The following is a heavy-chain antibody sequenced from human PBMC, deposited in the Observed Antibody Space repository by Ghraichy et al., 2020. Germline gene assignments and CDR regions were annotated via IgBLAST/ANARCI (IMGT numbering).Heavy chain of an antibody. J-gene: IGHJ4*02. V-gene: IGHV1-2*02. CDR1: GYTFTGYY. Sequence: ASVKVSCKASGYTFTGYYMHWVRQAPGQGLEWMGWINPNSGGTNYAQKFQGRVTMTRDTSISTAYMELSRLRSDDTAVYYCARVGTTWTSSWYHYYFDYWGQGTLVTVSS. CDR2: INPNSGGT. D-gene: IGHD6-13*01. CDR3: ARVGTTWTSSWYHYYFDY.